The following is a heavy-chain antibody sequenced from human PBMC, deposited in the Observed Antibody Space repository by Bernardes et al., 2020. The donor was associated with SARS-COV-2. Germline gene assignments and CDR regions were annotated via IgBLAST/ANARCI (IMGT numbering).Heavy chain of an antibody. D-gene: IGHD3-9*01. CDR1: GGSFSGYY. V-gene: IGHV4-34*01. Sequence: SETLSLTRAVYGGSFSGYYWSWIRQPPGKGLEWIGEINHSGSTNYNPSLKSRVTISVDTSKNQFSLKLSSVTAADTAVYYCARRSRGYYDILTGYYNRAGALDYWGQGTLVTVSS. J-gene: IGHJ4*02. CDR2: INHSGST. CDR3: ARRSRGYYDILTGYYNRAGALDY.